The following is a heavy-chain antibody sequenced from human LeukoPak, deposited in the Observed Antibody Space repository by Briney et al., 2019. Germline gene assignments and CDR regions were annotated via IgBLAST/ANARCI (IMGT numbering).Heavy chain of an antibody. CDR3: ARTVVTPHLFDY. CDR1: GGSISSYY. J-gene: IGHJ4*02. CDR2: IYYSGST. Sequence: PSETLSLTCTVSGGSISSYYWSWIRQPPGKGLEWIGYIYYSGSTYYNPSLKSRVTISVDTSKNQFSLKLSSVTAADTAVYYCARTVVTPHLFDYWGQGTLVTVSS. D-gene: IGHD4-23*01. V-gene: IGHV4-30-4*01.